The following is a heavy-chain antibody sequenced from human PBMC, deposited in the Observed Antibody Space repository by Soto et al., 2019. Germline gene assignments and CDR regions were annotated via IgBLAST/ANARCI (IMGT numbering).Heavy chain of an antibody. V-gene: IGHV4-39*01. D-gene: IGHD3-3*01. Sequence: SETLSLTCTISGGSISSSSYYWGWIRQPPGKGLEWIGSIYYSGSTYYNPSLKSRVTISVDTSKNQFSLKLSSVTAADTAVYYCATRITIFGVVIIHGMDVWGQGTTVTVSS. CDR3: ATRITIFGVVIIHGMDV. J-gene: IGHJ6*02. CDR1: GGSISSSSYY. CDR2: IYYSGST.